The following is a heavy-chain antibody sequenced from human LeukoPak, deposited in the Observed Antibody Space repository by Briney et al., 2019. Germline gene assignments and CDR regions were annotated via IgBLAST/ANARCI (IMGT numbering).Heavy chain of an antibody. CDR2: LDPEDDET. V-gene: IGHV1-24*01. CDR1: GYSHVELS. D-gene: IGHD1-26*01. J-gene: IGHJ5*02. Sequence: ASVKVSCTVSGYSHVELSMHWVRQAPGKGLEWMGGLDPEDDETIYAQKFQGRVTMTEDTSTETAYMELTSLTSEDTAVYYCTNGGGSYSWFDPWGQGTLVTVSS. CDR3: TNGGGSYSWFDP.